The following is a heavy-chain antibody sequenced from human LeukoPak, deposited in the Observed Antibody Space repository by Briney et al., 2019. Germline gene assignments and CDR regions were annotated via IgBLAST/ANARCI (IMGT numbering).Heavy chain of an antibody. CDR3: AKDLLIAARLSNNWFDP. V-gene: IGHV3-30*02. CDR2: IRYDGSNK. Sequence: GGSLRLSCAASGFTFSSYGMHWVRQAPGKGLEWVAFIRYDGSNKYYADSVKGRFTISRDNSKNTLYLQMNSLRAEDTAVYYCAKDLLIAARLSNNWFDPWGQGTLVTVSS. J-gene: IGHJ5*02. CDR1: GFTFSSYG. D-gene: IGHD6-6*01.